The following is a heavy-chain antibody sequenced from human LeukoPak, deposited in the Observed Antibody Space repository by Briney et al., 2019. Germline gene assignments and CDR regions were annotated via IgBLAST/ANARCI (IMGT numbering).Heavy chain of an antibody. CDR2: IQPGDSET. D-gene: IGHD3-10*01. V-gene: IGHV5-51*01. CDR3: ARHVSAGLGEYQFDY. J-gene: IGHJ4*02. Sequence: GESLKISCKGFGYSFTSSWIGWVRHMPGKGLEWMGIIQPGDSETRYSPSFQGQVTISADKSTNTAYLQWNSLKAPDTAIYYCARHVSAGLGEYQFDYWGQGTLVTVSS. CDR1: GYSFTSSW.